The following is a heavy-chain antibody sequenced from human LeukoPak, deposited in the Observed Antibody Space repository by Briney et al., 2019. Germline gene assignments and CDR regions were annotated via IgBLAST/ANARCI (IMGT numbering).Heavy chain of an antibody. Sequence: SETLSLTCAVYGGSFSGYCWSWIRQPPGKGLEWIGEINHSGSTNYNPSLKSRVTISVDTSKNQFSLKLSSVTAADTAVYYCARSQSYRYKDAFDIWGQGTMVTVSS. CDR2: INHSGST. J-gene: IGHJ3*02. CDR3: ARSQSYRYKDAFDI. D-gene: IGHD3-16*02. CDR1: GGSFSGYC. V-gene: IGHV4-34*01.